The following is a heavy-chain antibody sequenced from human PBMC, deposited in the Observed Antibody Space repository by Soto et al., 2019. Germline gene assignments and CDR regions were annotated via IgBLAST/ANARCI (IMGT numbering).Heavy chain of an antibody. CDR1: GFTFSSDA. Sequence: PGGSLRLSCAASGFTFSSDAMSWVRQAPGKGLEWVSSFSGSGENTDYADSVKGRFTISRDNSKNTLYMQMNSLRAEDTAVYYCAKDRYDILTGYPIQYGMDVWGQGTTVTVSS. D-gene: IGHD3-9*01. V-gene: IGHV3-23*01. CDR2: FSGSGENT. J-gene: IGHJ6*02. CDR3: AKDRYDILTGYPIQYGMDV.